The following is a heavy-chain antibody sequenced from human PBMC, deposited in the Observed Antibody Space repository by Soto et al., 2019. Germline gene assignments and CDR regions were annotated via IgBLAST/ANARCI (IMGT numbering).Heavy chain of an antibody. CDR2: INPTVGTT. D-gene: IGHD5-18*01. Sequence: ASVKVSSKAAGYTFTSYYMYWMRQAPGQELERMGIINPTVGTTRYAHNFQDRVTMTRDPSTITVYMELSSLRSADPALYYFAIVRGGYSSAGDS. V-gene: IGHV1-46*01. CDR3: AIVRGGYSSAGDS. CDR1: GYTFTSYY. J-gene: IGHJ5*01.